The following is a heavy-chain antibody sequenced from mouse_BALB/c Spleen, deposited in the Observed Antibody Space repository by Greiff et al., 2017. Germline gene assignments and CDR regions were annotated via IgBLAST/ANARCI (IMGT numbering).Heavy chain of an antibody. Sequence: DVKLQESGPSLVKPSQTLSLTCSVTGDSITSGYWNWIRKFPGNKLEYMGYISYSGSTYYNPSLKSRISITRDTSKNQYYLQLNSVTTEDTATYYCARFYDGYYEAWFAYWGQGTLVTVSA. CDR2: ISYSGST. D-gene: IGHD2-3*01. V-gene: IGHV3-8*02. J-gene: IGHJ3*01. CDR3: ARFYDGYYEAWFAY. CDR1: GDSITSGY.